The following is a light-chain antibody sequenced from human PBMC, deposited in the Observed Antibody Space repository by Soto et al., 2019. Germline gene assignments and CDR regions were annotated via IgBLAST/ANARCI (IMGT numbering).Light chain of an antibody. Sequence: QSALTQPASVSGSPGQSITISCTGTSSDVGDFDCVSWYQQHPGKAPKLMIYEVSDRPSGVSNRFSGSKSGDTASLTISGLQDEDEADYYCSSYTSSSTLVCGGGTKLTVL. CDR1: SSDVGDFDC. CDR3: SSYTSSSTLV. CDR2: EVS. V-gene: IGLV2-14*01. J-gene: IGLJ2*01.